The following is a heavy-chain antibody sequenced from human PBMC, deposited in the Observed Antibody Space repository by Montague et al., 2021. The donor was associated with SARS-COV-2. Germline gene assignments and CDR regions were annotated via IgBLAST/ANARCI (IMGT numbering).Heavy chain of an antibody. CDR2: IFWDDDK. CDR1: GFSLSTSGEG. J-gene: IGHJ4*02. D-gene: IGHD4-23*01. CDR3: AHKVKWELYYFDY. V-gene: IGHV2-5*02. Sequence: PALVKPTQTLTLTCTVSGFSLSTSGEGVGRIRQPPGRALEWLALIFWDDDKRYSPSLKNRVTITKDTSKNQVVLRMTNMDPLDTATYYCAHKVKWELYYFDYWGQGTLVTVSS.